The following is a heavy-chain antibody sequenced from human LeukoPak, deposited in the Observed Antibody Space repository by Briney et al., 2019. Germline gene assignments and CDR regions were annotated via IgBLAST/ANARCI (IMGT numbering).Heavy chain of an antibody. J-gene: IGHJ4*02. V-gene: IGHV6-1*01. CDR2: TYYRSKWYN. D-gene: IGHD7-27*01. Sequence: SQTLSLTCAISGDSVSSNSVAWNWIRQSPSRGLEWLGRTYYRSKWYNDYAVSVKSRITINPDTSQNQFSLQLNSVTPADTAVYYCASGTKLGIAFDYWGQGTLLTVSS. CDR1: GDSVSSNSVA. CDR3: ASGTKLGIAFDY.